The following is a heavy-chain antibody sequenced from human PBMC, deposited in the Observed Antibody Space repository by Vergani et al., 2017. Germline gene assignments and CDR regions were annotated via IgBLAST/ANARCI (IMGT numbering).Heavy chain of an antibody. V-gene: IGHV1-3*01. CDR1: GYTFTSYA. Sequence: QVQLVQSGAEVKKPGASVKVSCKASGYTFTSYAMHWVRQAPGQRLEWMGWINAGNGNTKYSQKFQGRVTITRDTSASTAYMELSSLRSEDTAVYYCARSPYCSSTSCYASDFDYWGQGTLVTVSS. CDR3: ARSPYCSSTSCYASDFDY. J-gene: IGHJ4*02. CDR2: INAGNGNT. D-gene: IGHD2-2*01.